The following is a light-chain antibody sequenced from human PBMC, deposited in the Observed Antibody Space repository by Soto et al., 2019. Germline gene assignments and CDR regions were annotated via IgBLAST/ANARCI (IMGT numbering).Light chain of an antibody. Sequence: DILMTQSPSSVSASVGDRVTIACRASQDISSWLAWYQQTPGRVPKLLIYATSKLQPGVPTRFSGSGSGTNFTLTISSLQSEDFAVYYCQQYNNWPGTFGQGTKVDIK. V-gene: IGKV1-12*01. J-gene: IGKJ1*01. CDR1: QDISSW. CDR3: QQYNNWPGT. CDR2: ATS.